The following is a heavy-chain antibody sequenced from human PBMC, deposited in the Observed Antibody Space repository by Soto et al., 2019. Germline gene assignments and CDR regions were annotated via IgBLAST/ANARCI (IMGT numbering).Heavy chain of an antibody. CDR3: AKVSTTVP. CDR1: GFTFSSYA. V-gene: IGHV3-23*01. CDR2: TNNNGGRT. Sequence: GGSLRLSCAASGFTFSSYAMTWVRQAPGKGLEWVSVTNNNGGRTHYADSVKGRFTLSRDNSKNTLYLQMNSLRAEDTAVYYCAKVSTTVPWGQGTMVTVSS. J-gene: IGHJ3*01. D-gene: IGHD4-17*01.